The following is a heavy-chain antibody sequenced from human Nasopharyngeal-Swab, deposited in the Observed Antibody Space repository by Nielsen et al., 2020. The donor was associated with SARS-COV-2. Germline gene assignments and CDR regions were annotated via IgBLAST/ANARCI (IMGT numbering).Heavy chain of an antibody. D-gene: IGHD3-22*01. V-gene: IGHV4-39*01. Sequence: SETLPLTCTVSGGSISSSSYYWGWIRQPPGKGLEWIGSIYYSGSTYYNPSLKSRVTISVDTSKNQFSLKLSSVTAADTAVYYCARINYYDSSGYYSWGQGTLVTVSS. J-gene: IGHJ4*02. CDR3: ARINYYDSSGYYS. CDR1: GGSISSSSYY. CDR2: IYYSGST.